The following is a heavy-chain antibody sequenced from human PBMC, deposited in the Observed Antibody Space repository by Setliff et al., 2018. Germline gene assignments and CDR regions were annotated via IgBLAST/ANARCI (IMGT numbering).Heavy chain of an antibody. Sequence: PGECLKISCQGSGFRFTSHWIGWVRQMPGKGLEWMGLIWPGDSDTKYSPSFQGRVTISADKSINTAYLEWSSLQASDTAMYYCARRADGYNDFFDSWGQGTLVTVSS. CDR3: ARRADGYNDFFDS. CDR1: GFRFTSHW. V-gene: IGHV5-51*01. J-gene: IGHJ4*02. CDR2: IWPGDSDT. D-gene: IGHD6-25*01.